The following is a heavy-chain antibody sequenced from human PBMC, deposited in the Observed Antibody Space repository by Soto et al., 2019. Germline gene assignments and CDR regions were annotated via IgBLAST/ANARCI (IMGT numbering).Heavy chain of an antibody. Sequence: VHLVESGGGLVKPGGSLRLSCAASGFTFSDYSVNWVRQAPGKGLEWVSFISSSSSYIYYADSVKGRFTISRDNAKNAVYLQRNSLRAEDTAVYYCARVSDDIVLTSEWWGQGTLVTVSS. D-gene: IGHD2-8*01. CDR1: GFTFSDYS. V-gene: IGHV3-21*01. J-gene: IGHJ4*02. CDR3: ARVSDDIVLTSEW. CDR2: ISSSSSYI.